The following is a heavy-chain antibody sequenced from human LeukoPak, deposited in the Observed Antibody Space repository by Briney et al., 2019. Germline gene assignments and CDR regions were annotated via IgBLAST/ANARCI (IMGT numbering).Heavy chain of an antibody. D-gene: IGHD2-15*01. CDR1: GFTLSGNA. J-gene: IGHJ1*01. CDR2: VGGDDRT. V-gene: IGHV3-23*01. Sequence: GGSLRLSCAASGFTLSGNAMSRVRQAPGRGLEWVSGVGGDDRTHYADSVRGRFTISRDNSMNTVSLDMNRLRVEDTAVYYCAKDLSWWAAADHWGQGALVTVAS. CDR3: AKDLSWWAAADH.